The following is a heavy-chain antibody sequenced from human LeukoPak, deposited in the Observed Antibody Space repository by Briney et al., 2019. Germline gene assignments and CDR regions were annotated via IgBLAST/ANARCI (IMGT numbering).Heavy chain of an antibody. J-gene: IGHJ3*02. CDR3: AKVMTTHDAFDI. CDR2: IRWISGSI. D-gene: IGHD4-11*01. V-gene: IGHV3-9*01. Sequence: PGGSLRLSCAASGFTFDDYAMHWVRPAPGEGLEWVSGIRWISGSIGYADSVKGRFTISRDNAKNSLYLQMNSLRAEDTALYYCAKVMTTHDAFDIWGQGTMVTVSS. CDR1: GFTFDDYA.